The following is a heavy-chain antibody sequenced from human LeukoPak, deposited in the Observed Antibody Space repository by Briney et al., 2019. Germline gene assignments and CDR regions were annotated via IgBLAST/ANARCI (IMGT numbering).Heavy chain of an antibody. CDR1: GASINNNF. V-gene: IGHV4-59*08. CDR3: ARGYRDYFNY. D-gene: IGHD5-12*01. J-gene: IGHJ4*02. CDR2: IFFSGST. Sequence: SETLSLTCTVSGASINNNFWTWIRQPPGKGLEWIAYIFFSGSTDYNPSLKSRVTISVDTSKNQFSLKLSSVTAADTAVYYCARGYRDYFNYWGQGTLVTVSS.